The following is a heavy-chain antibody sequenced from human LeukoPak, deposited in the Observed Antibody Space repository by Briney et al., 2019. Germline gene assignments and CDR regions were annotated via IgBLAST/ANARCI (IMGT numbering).Heavy chain of an antibody. D-gene: IGHD2-15*01. V-gene: IGHV4-34*01. J-gene: IGHJ3*01. CDR1: GGSFSGYY. CDR2: INHSGST. Sequence: SETLSLTCAVYGGSFSGYYWSWIRQPPGKGLEWIGEINHSGSTNYNPSLKSRVTISVDTSKNQFSLRLSSVTAADTAVYYCANDDRFCSGSCHVPDAFDFWGQGTMVTVSS. CDR3: ANDDRFCSGSCHVPDAFDF.